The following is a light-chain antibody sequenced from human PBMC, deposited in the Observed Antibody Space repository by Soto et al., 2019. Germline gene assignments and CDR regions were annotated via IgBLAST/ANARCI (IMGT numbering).Light chain of an antibody. J-gene: IGKJ2*01. CDR2: GAS. CDR3: QQDHNWPLT. CDR1: QSISSE. V-gene: IGKV3-15*01. Sequence: EIVMTQSPATLSVSPGESATLSCRASQSISSELAWYQQKPGQPPRLLIYGASTRATGVPARFTGSGSGSDFTLTISGLQSEDVAVYYCQQDHNWPLTFGQGTRLEI.